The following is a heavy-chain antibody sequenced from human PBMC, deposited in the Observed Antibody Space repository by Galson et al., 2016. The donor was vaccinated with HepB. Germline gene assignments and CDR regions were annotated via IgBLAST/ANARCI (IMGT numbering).Heavy chain of an antibody. CDR1: KFTFSNYA. V-gene: IGHV3-30-3*01. CDR3: ARGGYTFVIMHYLDY. CDR2: ISYDGDNK. Sequence: SLRLSCAASKFTFSNYAMHWVRQAPGGGLEWVALISYDGDNKYYAESVKGRFTISRDNSKNTLYLQMNSLRGDDTAVYYCARGGYTFVIMHYLDYWGQGTLVTVSS. J-gene: IGHJ4*02. D-gene: IGHD5-18*01.